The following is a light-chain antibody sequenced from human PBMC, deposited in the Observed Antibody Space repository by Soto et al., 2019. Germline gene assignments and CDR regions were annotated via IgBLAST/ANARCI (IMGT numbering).Light chain of an antibody. CDR2: EAS. Sequence: QSVLTQPPSVSGSPGQSVTISCTGTSTDFVSYNRVSWYQQPPGTAPKLIIYEASNRPSGVPDRFSGSKSGNTASLTISGLQAEDEADYYCCSYVGSYSYVFGTGTKVTVL. CDR1: STDFVSYNR. J-gene: IGLJ1*01. V-gene: IGLV2-18*02. CDR3: CSYVGSYSYV.